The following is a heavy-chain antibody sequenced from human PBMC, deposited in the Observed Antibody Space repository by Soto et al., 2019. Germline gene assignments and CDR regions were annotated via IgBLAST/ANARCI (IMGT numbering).Heavy chain of an antibody. Sequence: PGGSLRLSCAASGFTFSSYAMSWVRQAPGKGLEWVSAISGSGGSTYYADSVKGRFTISRDNSKNTLYLQMNSLRAEDTAVYYCAKDEEGSGSYPNYYYGMDVWGQGTTVTVS. CDR2: ISGSGGST. V-gene: IGHV3-23*01. J-gene: IGHJ6*02. D-gene: IGHD3-10*01. CDR1: GFTFSSYA. CDR3: AKDEEGSGSYPNYYYGMDV.